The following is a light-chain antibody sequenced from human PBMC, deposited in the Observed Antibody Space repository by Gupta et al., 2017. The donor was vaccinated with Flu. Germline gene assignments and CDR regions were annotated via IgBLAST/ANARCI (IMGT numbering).Light chain of an antibody. J-gene: IGKJ1*01. V-gene: IGKV2-28*01. Sequence: EIVMTQSQLSLPVTPGEPASISCRSSQSLLHSNGYNYLDWYLQKPGQSPQLLIDLGSNRASGVPDRCSGRGAGTVFTLNSSRVEAEDVGVYYCMQALQTPRTFGQGTKVEIK. CDR3: MQALQTPRT. CDR2: LGS. CDR1: QSLLHSNGYNY.